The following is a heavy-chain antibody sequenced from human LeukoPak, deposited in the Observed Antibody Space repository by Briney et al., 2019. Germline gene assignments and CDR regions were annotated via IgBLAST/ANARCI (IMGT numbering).Heavy chain of an antibody. CDR2: FDPEDGET. D-gene: IGHD3-9*01. CDR3: ATFRQTYDILTGYLIGPFDY. Sequence: ASVKVSCKVSGYTLTELSMHCVRQAPGKGLEWMGGFDPEDGETIYAQKFQGRVTMTEVTSTDTAYMELSSLRSEDTAVYYCATFRQTYDILTGYLIGPFDYWGQGTLVTVSS. V-gene: IGHV1-24*01. CDR1: GYTLTELS. J-gene: IGHJ4*02.